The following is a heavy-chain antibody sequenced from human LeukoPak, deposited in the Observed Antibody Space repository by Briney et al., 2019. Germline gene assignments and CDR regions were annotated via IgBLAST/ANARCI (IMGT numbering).Heavy chain of an antibody. J-gene: IGHJ4*02. V-gene: IGHV3-48*01. CDR3: ARDRRYTYDY. CDR1: GFTFSDYS. CDR2: ISSSGSTI. Sequence: GGSLRLSCAASGFTFSDYSMNWVRQAPGKGLEWVSYISSSGSTIYYADSVKGRFTISRDNAKNSLYLQMNSLRAEDTAVYYCARDRRYTYDYWGQGTLATVSS. D-gene: IGHD5-18*01.